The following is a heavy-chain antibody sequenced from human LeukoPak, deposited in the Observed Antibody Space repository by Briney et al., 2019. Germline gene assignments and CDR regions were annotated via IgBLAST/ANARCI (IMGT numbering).Heavy chain of an antibody. V-gene: IGHV1-24*01. D-gene: IGHD3-22*01. J-gene: IGHJ3*02. CDR1: GGTFSSYA. Sequence: GSSVKVSCKASGGTFSSYAISWVRQAPGKGLEWMGGFDPEDGETIYAQKFQGRVTMTEDTSTDTAYMELSSLRSEDTAVYYCATSAIVVVTLEAGVAFDIWGQGTMVTVSS. CDR2: FDPEDGET. CDR3: ATSAIVVVTLEAGVAFDI.